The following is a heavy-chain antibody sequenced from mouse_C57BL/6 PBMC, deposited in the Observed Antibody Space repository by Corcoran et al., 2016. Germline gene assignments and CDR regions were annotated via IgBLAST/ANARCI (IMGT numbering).Heavy chain of an antibody. CDR3: ARRGIGGNYSDY. V-gene: IGHV14-3*01. D-gene: IGHD1-1*02. CDR1: GFNIKNTY. J-gene: IGHJ2*01. Sequence: EVQVQQSVAELGRPGASVQLSCTASGFNIKNTYMHWVKQRPEQGLEWNGRIDPANGNTKYAPKFQGKATINADTSSNTAYLQLSSLTSEDTAIYYCARRGIGGNYSDYWGQGTTLTVSP. CDR2: IDPANGNT.